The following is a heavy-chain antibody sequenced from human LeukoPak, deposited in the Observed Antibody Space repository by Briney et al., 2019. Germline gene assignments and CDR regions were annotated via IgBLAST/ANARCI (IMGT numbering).Heavy chain of an antibody. J-gene: IGHJ4*02. CDR2: ISGSGGST. Sequence: PGGSLRLSCAASGFTFSSYAMSWVRQAPGKGLEWVSAISGSGGSTYYPDSVKGRFTISRDNSKNTLYLQMNSLRAEDTAVYYCAKINRVYSSGWYLANYYFDYWGQGTLVTVSS. D-gene: IGHD6-19*01. V-gene: IGHV3-23*01. CDR3: AKINRVYSSGWYLANYYFDY. CDR1: GFTFSSYA.